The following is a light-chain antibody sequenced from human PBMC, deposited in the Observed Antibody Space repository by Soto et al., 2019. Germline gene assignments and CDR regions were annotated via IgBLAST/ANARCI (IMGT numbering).Light chain of an antibody. J-gene: IGLJ1*01. CDR1: SSDVGGYKY. CDR3: SSYTSSSPCV. CDR2: EVS. Sequence: QSALTQPASVSGSPGQSITISCTGTSSDVGGYKYVSWYQQYPGKAPKLMIYEVSNRPSGVSNRFAGSKSGNTASLTISGRQAEDEADYYCSSYTSSSPCVFGTGTKVTVL. V-gene: IGLV2-14*01.